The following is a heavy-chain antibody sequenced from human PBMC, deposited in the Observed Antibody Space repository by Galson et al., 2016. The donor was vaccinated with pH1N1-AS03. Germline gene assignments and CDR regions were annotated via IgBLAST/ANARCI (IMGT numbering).Heavy chain of an antibody. Sequence: SLRLSCAASGFTFRSYWMTWVRQAPGKGLEWVANIKQDGSENYSLDSVKGRFTISRDNVENSVYLQLNSLKVEDTAMYYCARIKGGGNSDGFDIWGRGTKVIVSS. D-gene: IGHD4-23*01. CDR1: GFTFRSYW. CDR3: ARIKGGGNSDGFDI. V-gene: IGHV3-7*01. CDR2: IKQDGSEN. J-gene: IGHJ3*02.